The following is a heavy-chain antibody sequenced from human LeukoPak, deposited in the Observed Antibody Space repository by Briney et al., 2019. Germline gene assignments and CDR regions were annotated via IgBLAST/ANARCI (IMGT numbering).Heavy chain of an antibody. CDR3: ARGPLGQQLEAYYYYGMDV. V-gene: IGHV4-34*01. Sequence: SETLSLTCAVYGVSFSGYYWSWIRQPPGKGLEWIGEINHSGSTNYNPSLKSRVTISVDTSKNQFSLKLSSVTAADTAVYYCARGPLGQQLEAYYYYGMDVWGQGTTVTVSS. CDR1: GVSFSGYY. J-gene: IGHJ6*02. D-gene: IGHD6-13*01. CDR2: INHSGST.